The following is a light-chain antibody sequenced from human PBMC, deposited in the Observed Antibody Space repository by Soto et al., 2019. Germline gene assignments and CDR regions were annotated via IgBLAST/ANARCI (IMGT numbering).Light chain of an antibody. J-gene: IGKJ5*01. Sequence: DIQMTHSPSSLSASVGDRVTITCRASQSISSYLNWYQQKPGKAPKLLIYAASSLQSGVPSRFSRSGSGTDFTLTISSLQPEDFATYYCQQSYSTLITFGQGKRLEIX. CDR2: AAS. CDR1: QSISSY. V-gene: IGKV1-39*01. CDR3: QQSYSTLIT.